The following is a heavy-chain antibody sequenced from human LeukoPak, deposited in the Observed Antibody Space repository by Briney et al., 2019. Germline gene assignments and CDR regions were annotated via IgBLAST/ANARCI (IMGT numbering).Heavy chain of an antibody. CDR2: IDGSGRTT. CDR1: GFTFTRYA. V-gene: IGHV3-23*01. D-gene: IGHD3-22*01. Sequence: PGGSLRLSCAASGFTFTRYAMSWVRQAPGKGLQWVSLIDGSGRTTYYADSVKGHFTISRDNSKNTLYLQMNSLRAEDTAVYYCAKSAEIYYDSSGYYATQYYFEHWGQGTLVTVSS. J-gene: IGHJ4*02. CDR3: AKSAEIYYDSSGYYATQYYFEH.